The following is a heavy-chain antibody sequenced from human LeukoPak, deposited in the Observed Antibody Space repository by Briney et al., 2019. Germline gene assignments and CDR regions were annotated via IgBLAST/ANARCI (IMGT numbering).Heavy chain of an antibody. Sequence: GGSLRLSCAASGFTFSSYWMSWVRQAPGKGLEWVANIKQDGSEKYYVDSVKGRFTISRDSAKNSLYLQMNSLRAEDTAVYYCARNTRSWYDYYYYYYMDVWGKGTTVTVSS. CDR1: GFTFSSYW. V-gene: IGHV3-7*01. D-gene: IGHD2-15*01. J-gene: IGHJ6*03. CDR3: ARNTRSWYDYYYYYYMDV. CDR2: IKQDGSEK.